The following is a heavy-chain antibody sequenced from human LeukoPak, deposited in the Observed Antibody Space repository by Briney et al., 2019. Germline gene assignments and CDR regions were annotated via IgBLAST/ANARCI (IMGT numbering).Heavy chain of an antibody. CDR3: ARAPWLLHAFDI. D-gene: IGHD3-10*01. CDR2: MNPNSGNT. V-gene: IGHV1-8*01. CDR1: GYTFTSYD. J-gene: IGHJ3*02. Sequence: ASVKVSCKASGYTFTSYDINWVRQATGQGLEWMGWMNPNSGNTGYAQKFQGRVTMTRNTSISTAYMELSSLRSEDTAVYYCARAPWLLHAFDIWGQGTMVTVSS.